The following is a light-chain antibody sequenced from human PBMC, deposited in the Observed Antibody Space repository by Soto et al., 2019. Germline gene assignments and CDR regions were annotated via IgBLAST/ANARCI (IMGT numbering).Light chain of an antibody. V-gene: IGLV2-14*01. CDR3: AVWDVSLKAWV. J-gene: IGLJ3*02. Sequence: QSALTQPASVSGSPGQSITISCTGTSSDVGGYEYVSWYQQHPGKAPKLMIYEVRDRPSGVSSRFSGSKSGTSASLAISGLQSEDEAHYYCAVWDVSLKAWVFGGGTKLTVL. CDR1: SSDVGGYEY. CDR2: EVR.